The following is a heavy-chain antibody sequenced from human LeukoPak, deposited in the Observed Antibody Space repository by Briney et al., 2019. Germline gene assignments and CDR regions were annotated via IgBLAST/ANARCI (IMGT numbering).Heavy chain of an antibody. CDR1: GGSFSGYY. V-gene: IGHV4-34*01. D-gene: IGHD6-13*01. CDR3: ARGAIAAAGTEWFDP. J-gene: IGHJ5*02. Sequence: PSETLSLTCAVYGGSFSGYYWSWLRQPPGKGLEWLGEINHSGSTNYNPSLKSRVTISVDTSKNQFSLKLSSVTAADTAVYYCARGAIAAAGTEWFDPWGQGTLVTVSS. CDR2: INHSGST.